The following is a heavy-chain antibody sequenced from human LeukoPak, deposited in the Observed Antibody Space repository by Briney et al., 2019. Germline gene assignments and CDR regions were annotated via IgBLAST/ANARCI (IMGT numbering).Heavy chain of an antibody. V-gene: IGHV3-30*18. CDR2: ISYDGSDK. CDR3: AKKLVAMTVPSPFDI. J-gene: IGHJ3*02. Sequence: LAGGSLRLSCAASGFTFSGYWMHWVRQAPGKGLEWVAVISYDGSDKYYSDSVKGRFTISRDNSKNTLYLQMNSLRPEDTAVFYCAKKLVAMTVPSPFDIWGQGTLVTVSS. CDR1: GFTFSGYW. D-gene: IGHD3-22*01.